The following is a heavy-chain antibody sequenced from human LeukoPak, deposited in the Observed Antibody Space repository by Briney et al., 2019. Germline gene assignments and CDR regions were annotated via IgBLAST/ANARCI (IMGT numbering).Heavy chain of an antibody. CDR2: AYYRSKWYT. CDR3: ASSLGYSSGYFLLDY. CDR1: GDSVSSNSAA. V-gene: IGHV6-1*01. Sequence: SQTLSLTCAISGDSVSSNSAAWNWIRQSPSRGLEWLGRAYYRSKWYTDYAVSVKSRLTINPDTSKNQFSVQLNSVTPEDTAVYYCASSLGYSSGYFLLDYWGQGTLVTVSS. D-gene: IGHD3-22*01. J-gene: IGHJ4*02.